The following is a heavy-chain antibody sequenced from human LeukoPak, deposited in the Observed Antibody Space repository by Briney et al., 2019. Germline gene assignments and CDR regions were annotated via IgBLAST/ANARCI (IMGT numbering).Heavy chain of an antibody. Sequence: PGGSLRLSCAASGFTFSNYWMHWVRQAPGKGLVRVSRINSDGRSTKYADSVKGRFAISRDNAKNTLYLQMNSLRAEDTAVYYCVRDRAVSPFPPDAFDMWGQGTMVTVAS. D-gene: IGHD4-17*01. CDR3: VRDRAVSPFPPDAFDM. V-gene: IGHV3-74*01. CDR1: GFTFSNYW. CDR2: INSDGRST. J-gene: IGHJ3*02.